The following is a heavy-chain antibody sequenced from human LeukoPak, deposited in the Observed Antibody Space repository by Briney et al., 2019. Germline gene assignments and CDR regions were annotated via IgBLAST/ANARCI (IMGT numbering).Heavy chain of an antibody. CDR3: AGQDDGDYVFDY. CDR2: IYYSGST. V-gene: IGHV4-59*08. D-gene: IGHD4-17*01. CDR1: GGSISSCY. J-gene: IGHJ4*02. Sequence: SETLSLTCTVSGGSISSCYGSWIRQPPGKGLEWIGYIYYSGSTNYNPSLKSRVTISVDTSKNQFSLKLSSVTAADTNVYYSAGQDDGDYVFDYGGQGTLVTVSS.